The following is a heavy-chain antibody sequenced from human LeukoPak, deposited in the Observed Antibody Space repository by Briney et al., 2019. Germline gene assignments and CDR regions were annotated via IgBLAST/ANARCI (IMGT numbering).Heavy chain of an antibody. D-gene: IGHD3-16*02. V-gene: IGHV1-2*02. J-gene: IGHJ5*02. CDR1: GYTFTGYY. Sequence: ASVKVSCKASGYTFTGYYMHWVRQAPGQGLEWMGWINPNSGGTNYAQKFQGRVTMTRDTSISTAYMELSRLRSDDTAVYYCARDRISTFGGVISQGAIYNWFDPWGQGTLVTVSS. CDR3: ARDRISTFGGVISQGAIYNWFDP. CDR2: INPNSGGT.